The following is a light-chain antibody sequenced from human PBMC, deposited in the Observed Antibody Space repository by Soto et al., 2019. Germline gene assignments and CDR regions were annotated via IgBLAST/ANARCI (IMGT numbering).Light chain of an antibody. J-gene: IGKJ3*01. CDR2: DAS. CDR3: QQYYDLPHT. V-gene: IGKV1-33*01. Sequence: DIHMTQSPSSLSASVGDRVTISCQASQDIPNSLNWYQQRPGKAPKLLIFDASNFETGVPSRFSGSGSGTHFTLTITSLQPEDIATYYCQQYYDLPHTFGPGTKVDIK. CDR1: QDIPNS.